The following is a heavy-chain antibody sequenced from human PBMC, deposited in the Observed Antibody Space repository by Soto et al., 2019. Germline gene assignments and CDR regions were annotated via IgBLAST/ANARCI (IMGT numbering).Heavy chain of an antibody. CDR2: ISSSSSYI. CDR1: GFTFSSYS. J-gene: IGHJ6*02. D-gene: IGHD3-3*01. V-gene: IGHV3-21*01. Sequence: LRRSCAASGFTFSSYSMNWVRQAPGKGLEWVSSISSSSSYIYYADAVKGRFTISRDNAKNSLYLQMNSLRAEDTVVYYCASHDYGFWSGAMDVWGQGTTVTVSS. CDR3: ASHDYGFWSGAMDV.